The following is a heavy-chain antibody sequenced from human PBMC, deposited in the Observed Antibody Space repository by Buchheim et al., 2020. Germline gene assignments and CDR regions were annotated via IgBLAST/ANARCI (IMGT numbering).Heavy chain of an antibody. J-gene: IGHJ5*02. D-gene: IGHD2-8*01. Sequence: QVQLQESGPGLVKPSGTLSLTCAVSGGSISSSNWWSWVRQPPGKGLEWIGEIYHSGRTNYNPSLKSRVTISVATSKNQFSPKLSSVTAADTAVYYCASHSNIVLMVYGSGWFDPWGQGTL. V-gene: IGHV4-4*02. CDR2: IYHSGRT. CDR3: ASHSNIVLMVYGSGWFDP. CDR1: GGSISSSNW.